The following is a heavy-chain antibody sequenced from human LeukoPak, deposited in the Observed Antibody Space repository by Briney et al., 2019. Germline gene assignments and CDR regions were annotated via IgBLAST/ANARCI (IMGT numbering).Heavy chain of an antibody. CDR1: GDSVSNNIIA. V-gene: IGHV6-1*01. J-gene: IGHJ6*02. D-gene: IGHD4-23*01. CDR2: TAYRSKWST. CDR3: ARNSVAMDV. Sequence: SQTLSHTCAISGDSVSNNIIAWNWIRWRPSRGLEWLGRTAYRSKWSTDYALSVRGQISINPDTSKNQISLQLNSVTPEDTAVYYCARNSVAMDVWGQGTTVTVSS.